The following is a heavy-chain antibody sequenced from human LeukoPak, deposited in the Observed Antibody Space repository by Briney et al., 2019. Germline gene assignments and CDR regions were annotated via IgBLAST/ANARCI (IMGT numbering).Heavy chain of an antibody. CDR3: ARGSHQDYFGSMTYLFDY. Sequence: PGRSLRLSRAASGFTFSSYTIHWVRQAPGKGLEWVTLISHDGRNKNYADSVKGRFTISRDNSKKTLYLEVNSLRPEDTAVYYCARGSHQDYFGSMTYLFDYWGQGILVTVSS. D-gene: IGHD3-10*01. J-gene: IGHJ4*02. CDR2: ISHDGRNK. CDR1: GFTFSSYT. V-gene: IGHV3-30*04.